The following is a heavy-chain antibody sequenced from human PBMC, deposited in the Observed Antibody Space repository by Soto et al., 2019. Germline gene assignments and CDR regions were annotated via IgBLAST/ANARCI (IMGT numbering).Heavy chain of an antibody. CDR3: ARGLLARLKHFDN. Sequence: QVQLVQSGAEVKKPGASVNVSCRASRYTFNYFAIHWLRQAPGQSLEWLGWINPDNGQTKYSQRFQGRVTITRDTSATTAYMALSSLKSEDTAVFYCARGLLARLKHFDNCGQGTLVTVSS. D-gene: IGHD2-15*01. CDR1: RYTFNYFA. J-gene: IGHJ4*02. V-gene: IGHV1-3*01. CDR2: INPDNGQT.